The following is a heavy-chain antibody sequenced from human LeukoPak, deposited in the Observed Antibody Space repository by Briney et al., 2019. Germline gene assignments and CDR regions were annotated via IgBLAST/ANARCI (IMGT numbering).Heavy chain of an antibody. D-gene: IGHD3-16*01. CDR3: ARYPPYDYVWGSYPPDFDY. CDR2: ISAYNGNT. V-gene: IGHV1-18*01. Sequence: ASVKVSCKASGYTFTSYGISWVRQAPGQGLEWMGWISAYNGNTNYAQKLQGRVTMATDTSTSTAYMELRSLRSHDTAVYYCARYPPYDYVWGSYPPDFDYWGQGTLVTVSS. J-gene: IGHJ4*02. CDR1: GYTFTSYG.